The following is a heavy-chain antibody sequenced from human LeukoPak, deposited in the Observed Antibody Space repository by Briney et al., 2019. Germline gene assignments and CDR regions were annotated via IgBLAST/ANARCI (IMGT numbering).Heavy chain of an antibody. CDR2: ISWNSGSI. CDR1: GFTFDDYA. V-gene: IGHV3-9*01. Sequence: GGSLRLSCAASGFTFDDYAMHWVRQAPGKGLEWVSGISWNSGSIGYADSVKGRFTISRDNAKNSLYLQMNSLRAEDTALYYCAKANGGGYVDWFDPWGQGTLVTVSS. D-gene: IGHD5-12*01. J-gene: IGHJ5*02. CDR3: AKANGGGYVDWFDP.